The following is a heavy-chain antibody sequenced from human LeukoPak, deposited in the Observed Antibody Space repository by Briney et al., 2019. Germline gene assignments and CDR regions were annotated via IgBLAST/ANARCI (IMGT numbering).Heavy chain of an antibody. CDR3: ARGRGAAVYFGY. CDR1: GFTFSTYS. V-gene: IGHV3-21*04. J-gene: IGHJ4*02. D-gene: IGHD6-13*01. Sequence: GGSLRLSCAASGFTFSTYSMNWVRLAPGKGLEWVSSLGSSTSYIYYADSVKGRFTISRDNAKNSLYLQMNSLRAEDTAVYYCARGRGAAVYFGYWGQGTLVTVSS. CDR2: LGSSTSYI.